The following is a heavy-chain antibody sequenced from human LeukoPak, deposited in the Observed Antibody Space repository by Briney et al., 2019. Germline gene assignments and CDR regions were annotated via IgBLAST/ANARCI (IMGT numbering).Heavy chain of an antibody. Sequence: GGSLRLSCAASGFTVSSNHMSWVRQAPGKGLEWVSVIYSGGSTYYADSVRGRFTISRDNSKNTLYLQMNSLRAEDTAVYYCASHSSSWYGFDHWGQGTLVTVSS. CDR3: ASHSSSWYGFDH. V-gene: IGHV3-53*01. J-gene: IGHJ4*02. D-gene: IGHD6-13*01. CDR2: IYSGGST. CDR1: GFTVSSNH.